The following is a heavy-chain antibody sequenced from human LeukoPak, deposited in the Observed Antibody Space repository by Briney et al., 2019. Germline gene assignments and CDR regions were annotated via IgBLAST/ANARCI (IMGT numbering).Heavy chain of an antibody. CDR1: GYTFTGYY. CDR3: ARDDYGDSVGGAFDI. V-gene: IGHV1-2*02. Sequence: ASVKVSCKASGYTFTGYYMHWVRQAPGQGLEWMGWINPNSGGTNYAQKFQGRVTITSDTSISTAYMELSRLRSDDTAVYYCARDDYGDSVGGAFDIWGQGTMVTVSS. J-gene: IGHJ3*02. D-gene: IGHD4-17*01. CDR2: INPNSGGT.